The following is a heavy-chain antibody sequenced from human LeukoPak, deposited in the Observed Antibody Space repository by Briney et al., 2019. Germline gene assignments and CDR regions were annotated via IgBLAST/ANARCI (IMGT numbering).Heavy chain of an antibody. CDR2: ISWNSGSI. J-gene: IGHJ5*02. Sequence: GGSLRLSCAASGFTFDDYAMHWVRQAPGKGLEWVSGISWNSGSIGYADSVKGRFTISRDNAKNSLYLQMNSLRAEDTALYYCAKDNSDSSSWHRYNRFDPWGQGTLVTVSS. CDR1: GFTFDDYA. D-gene: IGHD6-13*01. V-gene: IGHV3-9*01. CDR3: AKDNSDSSSWHRYNRFDP.